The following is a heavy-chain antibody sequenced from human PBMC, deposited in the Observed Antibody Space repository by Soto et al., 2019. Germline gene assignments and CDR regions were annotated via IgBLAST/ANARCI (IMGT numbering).Heavy chain of an antibody. V-gene: IGHV1-18*01. Sequence: GASVKVSCKASGYTFTSYGISWVRQAPGQGLEWMGWISAYNGNTNYAQKLQGRVTMTTDTSTSTAYMELRSLRSDDTAVYYCAKDYPGPEYYYYYYGMDVWGQGTTVTVSS. CDR1: GYTFTSYG. D-gene: IGHD3-16*01. CDR3: AKDYPGPEYYYYYYGMDV. CDR2: ISAYNGNT. J-gene: IGHJ6*02.